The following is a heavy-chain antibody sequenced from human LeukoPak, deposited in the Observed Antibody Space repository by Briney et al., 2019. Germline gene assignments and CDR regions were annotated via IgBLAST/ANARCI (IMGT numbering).Heavy chain of an antibody. CDR3: ARGTGQYTYGYRRAFDT. D-gene: IGHD5-18*01. Sequence: GESLKISCKGSGYKFANYWIGWVRQMPGKGLEWMGIIYPGDSDTRYSPSFQGQVTFSVDKSISTAYLQWSSLKASDTAMYHCARGTGQYTYGYRRAFDTWGQGTMVIVSS. CDR2: IYPGDSDT. CDR1: GYKFANYW. J-gene: IGHJ3*02. V-gene: IGHV5-51*01.